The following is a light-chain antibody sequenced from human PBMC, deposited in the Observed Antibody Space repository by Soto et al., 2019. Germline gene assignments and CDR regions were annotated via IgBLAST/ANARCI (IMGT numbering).Light chain of an antibody. CDR3: SSYTSSGTRV. V-gene: IGLV2-14*01. J-gene: IGLJ1*01. Sequence: QSVLTQPASVSGSPGQSITISCTGTSRDVGGYNYVSWHQQHPGKAPKVIITEVSNRPSGVSNRFSGSKSGNTASLTISGLQAEDEADYYCSSYTSSGTRVFGSGTKLTVL. CDR2: EVS. CDR1: SRDVGGYNY.